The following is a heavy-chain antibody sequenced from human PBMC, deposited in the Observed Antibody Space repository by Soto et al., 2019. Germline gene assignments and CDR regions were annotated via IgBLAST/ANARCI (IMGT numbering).Heavy chain of an antibody. V-gene: IGHV2-5*01. CDR1: GLSLTTSGVG. D-gene: IGHD2-21*01. CDR3: AHSAIYSSTCFYFDH. J-gene: IGHJ4*02. Sequence: QITLKESGPTLVKPTQTLTLTCTFSGLSLTTSGVGVDWIRQPTGKDLEWLALIYWNDVKRYSPSLKSRLTITKDTSKNQVVLTVTNMDPVDTATYSCAHSAIYSSTCFYFDHWCQGTLVTVSS. CDR2: IYWNDVK.